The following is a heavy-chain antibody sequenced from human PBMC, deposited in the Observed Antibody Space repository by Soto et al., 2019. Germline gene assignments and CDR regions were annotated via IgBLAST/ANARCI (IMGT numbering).Heavy chain of an antibody. V-gene: IGHV1-46*01. CDR2: INPSGGST. Sequence: ASVKVSCKASGYTFTSYYMHWVRQAPGQGLEWMGIINPSGGSTSYAQKFQGRVTMTRDTSTSTVYMELSSLRSEDTAVYYCARRRDILTGYADDAFDIWGQGTMVTV. J-gene: IGHJ3*02. D-gene: IGHD3-9*01. CDR1: GYTFTSYY. CDR3: ARRRDILTGYADDAFDI.